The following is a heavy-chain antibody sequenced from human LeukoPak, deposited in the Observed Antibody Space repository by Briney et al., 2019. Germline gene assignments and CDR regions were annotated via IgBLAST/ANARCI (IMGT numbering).Heavy chain of an antibody. J-gene: IGHJ4*02. D-gene: IGHD3-10*01. V-gene: IGHV4-34*01. CDR1: GGSFSGYY. CDR3: ARVFGYDYYGSGSYYPRDYFDY. CDR2: INHSGST. Sequence: SETLSLTCAVYGGSFSGYYWSWIRQPPGKGLEWIGEINHSGSTNYNPSLKSRVTISVDTSKNQFSLKLSSVTAADTAVYYRARVFGYDYYGSGSYYPRDYFDYWGQGTLVTVSS.